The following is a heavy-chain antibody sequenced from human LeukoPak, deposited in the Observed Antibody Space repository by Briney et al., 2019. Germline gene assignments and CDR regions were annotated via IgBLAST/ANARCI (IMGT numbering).Heavy chain of an antibody. D-gene: IGHD6-13*01. CDR2: IYYSGST. CDR3: ARHDGSWTD. J-gene: IGHJ4*02. CDR1: GGSISSYY. Sequence: PSETLSLTCTVSGGSISSYYWSWIRQPPGKGLEWIGYIYYSGSTNDNPSLKSRVTISVDASKNQFSLKLSSVTAADTVVYYCARHDGSWTDWGQGTLVTVSS. V-gene: IGHV4-59*08.